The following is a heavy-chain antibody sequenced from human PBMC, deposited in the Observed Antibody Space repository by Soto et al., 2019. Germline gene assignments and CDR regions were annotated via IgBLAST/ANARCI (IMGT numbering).Heavy chain of an antibody. J-gene: IGHJ4*02. CDR2: IYDSGST. Sequence: SETLSLTCTVSGGSISDYYWSWIRQPPGKGLEWIGYIYDSGSTNYNPSLKSRVTISLDTSKNQFSLKLTSVTAADTAVYYCAAPPRYWGQGTLVTVSS. CDR3: AAPPRY. D-gene: IGHD6-6*01. V-gene: IGHV4-59*01. CDR1: GGSISDYY.